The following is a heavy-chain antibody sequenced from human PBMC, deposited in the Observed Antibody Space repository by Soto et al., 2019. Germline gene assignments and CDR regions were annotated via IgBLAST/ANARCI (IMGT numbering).Heavy chain of an antibody. D-gene: IGHD2-8*01. J-gene: IGHJ4*02. V-gene: IGHV4-39*01. Sequence: QLQLHESGPGLVKPSETLSLTCTVSGGSISSSSYYWGWIRQPPGKGLEWIGSIYYSGSTYYNPSLKSRITISVDTTKSQFSLKLGSVTAAETAVYYCARHPGDGLYYFDYWGQGTLVTVSS. CDR3: ARHPGDGLYYFDY. CDR2: IYYSGST. CDR1: GGSISSSSYY.